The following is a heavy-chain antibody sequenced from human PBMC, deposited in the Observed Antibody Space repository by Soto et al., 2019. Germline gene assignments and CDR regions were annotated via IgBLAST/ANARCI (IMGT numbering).Heavy chain of an antibody. D-gene: IGHD3-22*01. CDR1: GVTFSNVW. CDR2: IKSKSDDETT. J-gene: IGHJ6*02. V-gene: IGHV3-15*01. Sequence: EVQLVESGGGLVKPGGSLRLSCTASGVTFSNVWMNWVRQAPGKGLEWVGRIKSKSDDETTDYAAPVKGRFNSSREDSKNTLYLHMNSLKTEHTAVYYCTTGLTYYYVVSGHYWAGAMDVWGQGITVTVSS. CDR3: TTGLTYYYVVSGHYWAGAMDV.